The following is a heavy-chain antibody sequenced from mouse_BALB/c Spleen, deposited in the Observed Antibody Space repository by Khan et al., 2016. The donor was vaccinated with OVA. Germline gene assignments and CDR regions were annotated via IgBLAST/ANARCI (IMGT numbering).Heavy chain of an antibody. Sequence: EVELVESGGDLVKPGGSLKLSCAASGFTFSSYSMSWVRQTPDKRLERVASISSGGDYTYYPDIVKGRFTISRDNAKNTLYLEMSSLKSEDTAMYYCASHLTGSFAYWGQGTLVTVSA. CDR2: ISSGGDYT. CDR3: ASHLTGSFAY. D-gene: IGHD4-1*01. CDR1: GFTFSSYS. V-gene: IGHV5-6*01. J-gene: IGHJ3*01.